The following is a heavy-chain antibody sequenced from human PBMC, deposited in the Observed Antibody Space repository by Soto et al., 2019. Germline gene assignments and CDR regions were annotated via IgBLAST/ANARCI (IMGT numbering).Heavy chain of an antibody. J-gene: IGHJ3*02. V-gene: IGHV1-2*04. D-gene: IGHD1-1*01. CDR3: ARDPGTNAFDI. CDR2: INPNSGGT. Sequence: ASVKVSCKASGYTFTGYYMHWVRQAPGQGLEWMGWINPNSGGTNYAQKFQGWVTMTRDTSISTAYMELSRLRSDDTAVYYCARDPGTNAFDIWGQRTMVTVSS. CDR1: GYTFTGYY.